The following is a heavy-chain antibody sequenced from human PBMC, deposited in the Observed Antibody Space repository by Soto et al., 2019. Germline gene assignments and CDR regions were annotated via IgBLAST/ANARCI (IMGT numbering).Heavy chain of an antibody. V-gene: IGHV4-34*01. J-gene: IGHJ4*02. Sequence: SETLSLTCAVYAGYFSGYYWSWIRQPPGPGLEWIGVINHSGSTTYNPSLKRRVTISVDTSKNQFSLKLSAVTATDTAVSYCARAHSGYYYSHYFDYWGQGTLVTVSS. CDR2: INHSGST. CDR1: AGYFSGYY. D-gene: IGHD3-22*01. CDR3: ARAHSGYYYSHYFDY.